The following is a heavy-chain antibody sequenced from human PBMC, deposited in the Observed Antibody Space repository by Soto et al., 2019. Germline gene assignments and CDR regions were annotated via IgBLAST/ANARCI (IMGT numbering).Heavy chain of an antibody. CDR2: IYYSGST. Sequence: QVQLQESGPGLVKPSETLSLTCTVSGGSISSYYWSWIRQPPGKGLEWIGYIYYSGSTNYNPSLTSRVTISVDTSKNQFSLKLSSVTAADTAVYYCARHCPEYYYYYMDVWGKGTTVTVSS. J-gene: IGHJ6*03. V-gene: IGHV4-59*08. CDR3: ARHCPEYYYYYMDV. CDR1: GGSISSYY.